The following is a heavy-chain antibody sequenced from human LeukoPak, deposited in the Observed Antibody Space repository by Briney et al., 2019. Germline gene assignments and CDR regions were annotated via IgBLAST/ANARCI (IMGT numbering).Heavy chain of an antibody. CDR2: IIPIFGTA. CDR3: ARASPIYGAYYYYYMDV. CDR1: GGTFSSYA. Sequence: SVKVSCKASGGTFSSYAISWVRQAPGQGLEWTGGIIPIFGTANYAQKFQGRVTITADESTSTAYMELSSLRSEDTAVCYCARASPIYGAYYYYYMDVWGKGTTVTVSS. V-gene: IGHV1-69*13. D-gene: IGHD3-3*01. J-gene: IGHJ6*03.